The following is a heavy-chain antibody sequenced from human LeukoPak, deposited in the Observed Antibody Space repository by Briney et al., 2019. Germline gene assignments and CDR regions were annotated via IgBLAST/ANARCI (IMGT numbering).Heavy chain of an antibody. Sequence: GGSLRLSCAASGFTFSSYAMSWVRQAPGKGLEWVSAISGSGGNTYYADSVKGRFTISRDNSKNTLYLQMNSLRAEDTAVYYCAKGLTYWAAGTKWFDPWGQGTLVTVSS. CDR2: ISGSGGNT. CDR3: AKGLTYWAAGTKWFDP. V-gene: IGHV3-23*01. J-gene: IGHJ5*02. CDR1: GFTFSSYA. D-gene: IGHD6-13*01.